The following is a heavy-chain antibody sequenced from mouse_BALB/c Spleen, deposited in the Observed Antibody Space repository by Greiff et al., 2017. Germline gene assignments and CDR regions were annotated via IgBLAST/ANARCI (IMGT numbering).Heavy chain of an antibody. CDR1: GYSITSDYA. D-gene: IGHD1-1*01. CDR2: ISYSGST. CDR3: ARSGGSPGYAMDY. Sequence: EVKLMESGPGLVKPSQSLSLTCTVTGYSITSDYAWNWIRQFPGNKLEWMGYISYSGSTSYNPSLKSRISITRDTSKNQFFLQLNSVTTEDTATYYCARSGGSPGYAMDYWGQGTSVTVSS. V-gene: IGHV3-2*02. J-gene: IGHJ4*01.